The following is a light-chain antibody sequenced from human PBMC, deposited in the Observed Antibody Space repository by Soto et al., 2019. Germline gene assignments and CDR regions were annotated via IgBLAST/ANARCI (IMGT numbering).Light chain of an antibody. Sequence: QSALAQPASVSGSPGQSITISCTGTSSDVGGYNYVSWYQQHTGKASKLMIYEVSNRPSGVSNRFSGSKSGNTASLTISGLQAEDEADYDCSSYTSSTTLVFGTGTKVTVL. J-gene: IGLJ1*01. CDR2: EVS. CDR3: SSYTSSTTLV. CDR1: SSDVGGYNY. V-gene: IGLV2-14*01.